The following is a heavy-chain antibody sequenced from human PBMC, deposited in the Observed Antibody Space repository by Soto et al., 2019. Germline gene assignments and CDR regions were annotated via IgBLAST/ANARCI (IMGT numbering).Heavy chain of an antibody. J-gene: IGHJ6*03. V-gene: IGHV5-51*01. D-gene: IGHD4-17*01. CDR3: ARATVTSTSLYYYYYMDV. CDR1: GYSFTSYW. CDR2: IYPGDSDT. Sequence: GESLKISCKGSGYSFTSYWIGWVRQMPGKGLEWMGIIYPGDSDTRYSPSFQGQVTISADKSISTAYLQWSSLKASDTAMYYCARATVTSTSLYYYYYMDVWGKGTTVTVSS.